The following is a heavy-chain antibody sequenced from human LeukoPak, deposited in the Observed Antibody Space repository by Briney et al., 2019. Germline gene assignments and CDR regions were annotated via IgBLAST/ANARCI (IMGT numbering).Heavy chain of an antibody. CDR1: GYTFTSYY. Sequence: ASVKVSCKASGYTFTSYYMHWVRQAPGQGLEWMGIINPSGGSTSYAQKFQGRVTMTRDTSTSTVYMELSSLRSKDTAVYYCARAADYTVTTGGYGMDVWGQGTTVTVSS. CDR3: ARAADYTVTTGGYGMDV. J-gene: IGHJ6*02. D-gene: IGHD4-11*01. V-gene: IGHV1-46*01. CDR2: INPSGGST.